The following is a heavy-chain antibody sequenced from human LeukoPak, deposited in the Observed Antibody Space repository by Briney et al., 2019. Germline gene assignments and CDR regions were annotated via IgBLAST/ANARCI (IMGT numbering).Heavy chain of an antibody. CDR1: GFTFSGCS. CDR3: ASNVHGYSYAFFDY. V-gene: IGHV3-30-3*01. D-gene: IGHD5-18*01. Sequence: GGSLRLSCAVFGFTFSGCSMHWVRQAPGKGLEWVAVILYDGSTDFYADSVKGRFTISRDNSKNTLYLQMNSLGAEDTAMYYCASNVHGYSYAFFDYWGQGTLVTVST. J-gene: IGHJ4*02. CDR2: ILYDGSTD.